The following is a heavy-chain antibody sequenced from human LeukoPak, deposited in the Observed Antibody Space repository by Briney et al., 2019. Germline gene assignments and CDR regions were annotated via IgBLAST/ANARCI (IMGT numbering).Heavy chain of an antibody. CDR2: IHYDGSNK. CDR3: AKDHGGSFDY. CDR1: GFPFSAYG. Sequence: GGSLRLSCAASGFPFSAYGMNWVRQAPGKGLEWVAFIHYDGSNKYYADSVKGRFTISRDNSKNTLYLQTNSLGAEDTAVYYCAKDHGGSFDYWGQGTLVTVSS. J-gene: IGHJ4*02. V-gene: IGHV3-30*02. D-gene: IGHD4-23*01.